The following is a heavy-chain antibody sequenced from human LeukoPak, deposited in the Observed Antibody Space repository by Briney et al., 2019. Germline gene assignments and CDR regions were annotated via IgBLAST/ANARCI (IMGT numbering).Heavy chain of an antibody. V-gene: IGHV3-30*04. CDR3: ARDFESGPAGTCYFDY. J-gene: IGHJ4*02. CDR2: ISYDGSNK. Sequence: GGSLRLSCAASGFTFSSYAMHWVRQAPGRGLEWVAVISYDGSNKYYADSVKGRFTISRDNSKNTLYLQMNSLRAEDTAVYYCARDFESGPAGTCYFDYWGQGTLVTVSS. CDR1: GFTFSSYA. D-gene: IGHD6-19*01.